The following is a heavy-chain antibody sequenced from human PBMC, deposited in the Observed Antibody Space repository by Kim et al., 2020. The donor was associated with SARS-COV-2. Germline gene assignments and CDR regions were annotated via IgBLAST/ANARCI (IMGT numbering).Heavy chain of an antibody. CDR1: GGSISSYY. CDR3: ARDLGSSGWYDRVGGFYYYGMDV. D-gene: IGHD6-19*01. V-gene: IGHV4-59*01. CDR2: IYYSGST. Sequence: SETLSLTCTVSGGSISSYYWSWIRQPPGKGLEWIGYIYYSGSTNYNPSLKSRVTISVDTSKNQFSLKLSSVTAADTAVYYCARDLGSSGWYDRVGGFYYYGMDVWGQGTTVTVSS. J-gene: IGHJ6*02.